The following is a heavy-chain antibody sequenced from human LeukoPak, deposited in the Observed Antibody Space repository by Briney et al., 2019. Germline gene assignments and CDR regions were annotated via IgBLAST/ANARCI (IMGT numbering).Heavy chain of an antibody. CDR1: GGSFTDCF. D-gene: IGHD3-10*01. J-gene: IGHJ4*02. V-gene: IGHV4-34*01. CDR3: ARRLIIRGRFND. CDR2: INHVGST. Sequence: SETLSLTCGVYGGSFTDCFWSWVRQPPGKRREWSVEINHVGSTNYNPPLKSRVTLSVDKSTNQVSLNLTSVTVADTAVYYCARRLIIRGRFNDWGQGTLVTVSS.